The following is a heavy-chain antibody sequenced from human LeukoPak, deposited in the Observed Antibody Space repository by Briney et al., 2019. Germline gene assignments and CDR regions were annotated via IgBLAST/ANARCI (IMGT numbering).Heavy chain of an antibody. CDR1: GFTFSSSA. J-gene: IGHJ3*02. CDR2: ILYDGSTK. Sequence: GSLRLSCAASGFTFSSSAMHWVRQAPGKGLEWVAVILYDGSTKYYADSVKGRFTISRGNSKNTLYLQMNSLRTEDTAVYYCARDPGSELDDAFDIWGQGTLVTVAS. D-gene: IGHD6-19*01. CDR3: ARDPGSELDDAFDI. V-gene: IGHV3-30*04.